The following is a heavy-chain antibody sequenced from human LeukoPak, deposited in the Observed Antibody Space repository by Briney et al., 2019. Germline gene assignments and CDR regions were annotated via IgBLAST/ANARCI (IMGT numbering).Heavy chain of an antibody. CDR3: ARRGDRGSDFDF. D-gene: IGHD3-16*01. CDR1: GGSFSTYA. V-gene: IGHV1-69*13. J-gene: IGHJ4*02. CDR2: IIPMERTA. Sequence: ASVKVSCKASGGSFSTYAISWVRQAPGQGPEWMGGIIPMERTADYGDNFQDRLTITADESTSTAYMELSRLRSEDTAVYYCARRGDRGSDFDFWGQGTLVTVST.